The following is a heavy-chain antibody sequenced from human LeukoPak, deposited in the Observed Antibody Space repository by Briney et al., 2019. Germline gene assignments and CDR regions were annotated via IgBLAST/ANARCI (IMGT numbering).Heavy chain of an antibody. CDR3: ARHGSSGSDYFDY. CDR1: GGSISSSSYY. V-gene: IGHV4-39*01. D-gene: IGHD6-19*01. Sequence: SETLSLTCTVSGGSISSSSYYWGWIRQPPGKGLEWIGSIYYSGSTYYNPSLKSRVTISVDTSKNQFSLKLSSVTAADTAVYYCARHGSSGSDYFDYWGQGTLVTVSS. CDR2: IYYSGST. J-gene: IGHJ4*02.